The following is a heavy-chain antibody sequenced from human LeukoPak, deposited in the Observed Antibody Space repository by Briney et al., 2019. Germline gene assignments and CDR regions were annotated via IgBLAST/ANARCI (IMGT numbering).Heavy chain of an antibody. J-gene: IGHJ3*02. CDR3: ARVKRTVTSPPYAFDI. CDR1: GFTFSSYS. V-gene: IGHV3-48*01. Sequence: GGSLRLSCAASGFTFSSYSMNWVRQAPGKGLEWVSYISNTGSTIYYADSVKGRFTISRDNSKNTLYLQMNSLRAEDTAVYYCARVKRTVTSPPYAFDIWGQGTMVTVSA. D-gene: IGHD4-17*01. CDR2: ISNTGSTI.